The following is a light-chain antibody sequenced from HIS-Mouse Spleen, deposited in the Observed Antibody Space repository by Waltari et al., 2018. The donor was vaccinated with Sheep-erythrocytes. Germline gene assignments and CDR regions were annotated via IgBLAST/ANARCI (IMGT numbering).Light chain of an antibody. CDR3: QAWDSSTVV. Sequence: DIVMTQSPLSLPVTPGEPASISCRSSQSLLHSNGYNYLDWYLQKPGQSPQLLIYLGSNRASGVPERFSGSNSGNTATLTISGTQAMDEADYYCQAWDSSTVVFGGGTK. J-gene: IGKJ4*01. V-gene: IGKV2-28*01. CDR1: QSLLHSNGYNY. CDR2: LGS.